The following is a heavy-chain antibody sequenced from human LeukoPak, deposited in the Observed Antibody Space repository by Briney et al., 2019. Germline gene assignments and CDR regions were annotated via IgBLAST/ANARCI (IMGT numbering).Heavy chain of an antibody. V-gene: IGHV3-30*18. CDR3: AKGPLRGTAAAIDY. D-gene: IGHD2-2*01. CDR1: GFTFSSYG. J-gene: IGHJ4*02. Sequence: GGSLRLSCAASGFTFSSYGMHWVRQAPGKGLEWVAVISCDGRNIHYPDSVKGRFTISRDISTDTLWLQMDSLRTEDTAVYYCAKGPLRGTAAAIDYWGQGTLVTVSS. CDR2: ISCDGRNI.